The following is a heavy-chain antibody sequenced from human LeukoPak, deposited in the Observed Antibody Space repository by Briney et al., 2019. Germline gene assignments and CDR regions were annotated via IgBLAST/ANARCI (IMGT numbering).Heavy chain of an antibody. D-gene: IGHD3-10*01. CDR2: IIPIFGTA. J-gene: IGHJ5*02. CDR1: GGTFSSYA. Sequence: GASVKVSCKASGGTFSSYAISWVRQAPGQGLEWMGGIIPIFGTANYAQKFQGRVTITADKSTGTAYMELSSLRSEDTAVYYCARVYGSGSYYFWFDPWGQGTLVTVSS. V-gene: IGHV1-69*06. CDR3: ARVYGSGSYYFWFDP.